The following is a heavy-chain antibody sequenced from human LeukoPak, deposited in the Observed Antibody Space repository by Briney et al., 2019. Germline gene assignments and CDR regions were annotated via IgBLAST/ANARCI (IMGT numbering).Heavy chain of an antibody. J-gene: IGHJ5*02. V-gene: IGHV1-2*02. CDR1: GYTFTGYY. CDR3: ARERLQFRDWFDP. D-gene: IGHD4-11*01. CDR2: INPNSGGT. Sequence: ASVKVSCKASGYTFTGYYMHWVRQAPGQGLEWMGWINPNSGGTNYAQKFQGRVTMTRDTSISTAYMELSRLRSDDTAVDYCARERLQFRDWFDPWGQGTLVTVSS.